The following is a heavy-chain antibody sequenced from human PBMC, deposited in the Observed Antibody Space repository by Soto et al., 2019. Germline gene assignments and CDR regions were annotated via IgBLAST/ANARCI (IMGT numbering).Heavy chain of an antibody. J-gene: IGHJ4*01. Sequence: QVQLVQSGAEVKEPGSSVKVSCKASGGGNLRDYRTTWVRRAPGQGLAWMGGMSPKLGSGVYAQNFQGRVTITADESKNTVYMELRSLRSDDTGVYYCARGGHGYNCFAVYWRKGTPVTVSS. D-gene: IGHD1-1*01. CDR1: GGGNLRDYR. CDR3: ARGGHGYNCFAVY. CDR2: MSPKLGSG. V-gene: IGHV1-69*01.